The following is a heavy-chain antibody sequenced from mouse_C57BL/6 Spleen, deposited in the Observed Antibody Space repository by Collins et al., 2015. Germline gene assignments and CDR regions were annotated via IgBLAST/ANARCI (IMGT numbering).Heavy chain of an antibody. CDR3: ALMITTSLDY. J-gene: IGHJ2*01. V-gene: IGHV14-3*02. D-gene: IGHD2-4*01. CDR1: GFNIKDTY. Sequence: EVQLQQSGAELVKPGASVKLSCTASGFNIKDTYMHWVKQRPEQGLEWIGRIDPANGNTKYDPKFQGKATITADTSSNTAYLQLSSLTSEDTAVYYCALMITTSLDYWGQGTTLTVSS. CDR2: IDPANGNT.